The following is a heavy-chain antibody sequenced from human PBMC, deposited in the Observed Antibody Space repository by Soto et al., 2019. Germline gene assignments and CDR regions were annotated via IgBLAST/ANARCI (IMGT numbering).Heavy chain of an antibody. V-gene: IGHV3-53*01. Sequence: VQLVASGGGWIQPGGSLRLSCAASGFTVSSKYMTWVRQAPGTGLEGVSVIYGGGTTYYADSVKGRFTISRDNSKNTLYLQMNSLRAEDTAVYYCVQTTGWPGFDFWGQGTLVTVSS. D-gene: IGHD6-19*01. CDR2: IYGGGTT. CDR3: VQTTGWPGFDF. J-gene: IGHJ4*02. CDR1: GFTVSSKY.